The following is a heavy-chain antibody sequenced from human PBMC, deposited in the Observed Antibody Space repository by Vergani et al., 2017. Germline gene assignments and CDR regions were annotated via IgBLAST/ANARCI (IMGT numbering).Heavy chain of an antibody. CDR1: GFTFSSYE. V-gene: IGHV3-48*03. J-gene: IGHJ4*02. CDR2: ISSSGSTI. CDR3: ASLVAATPFDY. Sequence: EVQLVESGGGLVQPGRSLRLSCAASGFTFSSYEMNWVRQAPGKGLEWVSYISSSGSTIYYADSVKGRFTISRDNAKNSLYLQMNSLRAEDTAVYYCASLVAATPFDYWGQGTLVTVSS. D-gene: IGHD2-15*01.